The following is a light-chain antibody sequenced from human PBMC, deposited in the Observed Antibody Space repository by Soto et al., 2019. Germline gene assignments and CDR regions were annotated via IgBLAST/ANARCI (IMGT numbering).Light chain of an antibody. J-gene: IGKJ1*01. V-gene: IGKV3-15*01. CDR2: GAS. CDR1: QSIASN. Sequence: IVMTQSPATLSVSHGERATLSCRASQSIASNLAWYQQKPGQAPRLLIYGASTRATGIPARFSGSGSGTKFTLIISSLQSEDFAVYYCQQYNNWPPWTFGQGTKVDIK. CDR3: QQYNNWPPWT.